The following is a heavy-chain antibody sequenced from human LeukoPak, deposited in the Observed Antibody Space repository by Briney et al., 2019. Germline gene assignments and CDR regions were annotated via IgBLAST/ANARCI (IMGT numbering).Heavy chain of an antibody. CDR3: AKDLRVRDYYGSGSYYAFYYYGMDV. V-gene: IGHV3-23*01. Sequence: GGSLRLSCAASGFTFSSYAMSWVRQAPGEGLEWVSPISGSVVSTYYADYVKGSFTISRDNSKNKLYLQMNSLRAEDTDVYYCAKDLRVRDYYGSGSYYAFYYYGMDVWGQGNTVTVSS. CDR1: GFTFSSYA. CDR2: ISGSVVST. D-gene: IGHD3-10*01. J-gene: IGHJ6*02.